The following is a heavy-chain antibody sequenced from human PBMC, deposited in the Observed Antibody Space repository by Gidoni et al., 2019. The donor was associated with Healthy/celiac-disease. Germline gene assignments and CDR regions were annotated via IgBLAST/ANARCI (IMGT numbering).Heavy chain of an antibody. J-gene: IGHJ4*02. CDR2: ISSRSSYI. CDR1: GFTFSSYS. Sequence: VQLVESGGGLVKPGGSLRLSCAASGFTFSSYSMNWVRKAPGKGLEWVSSISSRSSYIYYADSVKGRFTISRDNAKNSLYLQMNSLRAEDTAVYYCARKASGGWDRYYFDYWGQGTLVTVSS. V-gene: IGHV3-21*01. D-gene: IGHD6-19*01. CDR3: ARKASGGWDRYYFDY.